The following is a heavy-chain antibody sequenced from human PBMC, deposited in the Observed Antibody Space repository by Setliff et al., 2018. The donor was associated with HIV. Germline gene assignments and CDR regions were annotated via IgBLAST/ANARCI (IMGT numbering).Heavy chain of an antibody. Sequence: QPGGSLRLSCAASGFSFSNYAMSWVRQAPGKGLEWVSSVIRGGHNTFYADSVKGRFTISRDNSKDTLYLQMSGLTAEDTAIYYCAKTLVVVASPLDFWGQGTLVTVSS. J-gene: IGHJ4*02. CDR2: VIRGGHNT. CDR1: GFSFSNYA. V-gene: IGHV3-23*01. CDR3: AKTLVVVASPLDF. D-gene: IGHD2-15*01.